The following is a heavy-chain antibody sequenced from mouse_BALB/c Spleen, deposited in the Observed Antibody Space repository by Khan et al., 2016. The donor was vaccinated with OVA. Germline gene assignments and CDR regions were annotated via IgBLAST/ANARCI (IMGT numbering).Heavy chain of an antibody. CDR2: INSNTGEA. J-gene: IGHJ4*01. CDR1: GYTFTNYG. V-gene: IGHV9-3-1*01. CDR3: VRGERRAMDY. Sequence: QIQLVQSGPELKKPGETVKISCKASGYTFTNYGMNWVKQAPGKGLKWRGWINSNTGEATYADDFKGRFAFSLETSASTAYLQIKNRKNEDTATXCCVRGERRAMDYWGQGTSVTVSS.